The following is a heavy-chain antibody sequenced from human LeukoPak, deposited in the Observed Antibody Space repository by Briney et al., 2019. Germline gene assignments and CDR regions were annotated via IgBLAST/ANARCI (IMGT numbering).Heavy chain of an antibody. CDR3: ARDPGNWFDP. CDR1: GFTVSSNY. Sequence: GGSLRLSCAASGFTVSSNYMSWVRQAPGKGLEWVSIIYGGGSTYYADSVMGRFTISRHNSKNTLYLQMNSLRPEDTAVYYCARDPGNWFDPWGQGTLVTVSS. V-gene: IGHV3-53*04. CDR2: IYGGGST. J-gene: IGHJ5*02.